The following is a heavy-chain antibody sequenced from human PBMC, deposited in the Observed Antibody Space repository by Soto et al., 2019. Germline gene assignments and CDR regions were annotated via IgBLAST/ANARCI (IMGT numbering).Heavy chain of an antibody. J-gene: IGHJ4*02. Sequence: GGALRLSCADSGLSFSSYGMRWVGQAPGEGLECVAGISYDGSNKNYVDSVKGRFTISRDNAKNSLYLQMNSLRAEDTAVYYCARVGRSSGSLGYWGQGTLVTVSS. CDR3: ARVGRSSGSLGY. CDR1: GLSFSSYG. D-gene: IGHD6-19*01. V-gene: IGHV3-30*03. CDR2: ISYDGSNK.